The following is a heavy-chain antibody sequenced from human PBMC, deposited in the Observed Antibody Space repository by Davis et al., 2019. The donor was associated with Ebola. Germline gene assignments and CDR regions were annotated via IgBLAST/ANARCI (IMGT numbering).Heavy chain of an antibody. Sequence: GESLKISCAASGFTFSTYAMNWVRQAPGKGLEWVSSISSSSSYIYYADSVKGRFTISRDSAKNSLYLQMNSLRAEDTAVYYCTRQEGTTFAVVSLYWGQGTLVTVSS. CDR2: ISSSSSYI. V-gene: IGHV3-21*01. CDR3: TRQEGTTFAVVSLY. CDR1: GFTFSTYA. D-gene: IGHD3-3*01. J-gene: IGHJ4*02.